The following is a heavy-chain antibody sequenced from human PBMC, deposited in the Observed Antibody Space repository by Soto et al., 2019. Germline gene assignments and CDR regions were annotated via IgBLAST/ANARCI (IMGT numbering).Heavy chain of an antibody. CDR3: AREMDTAMVRRGYHYYGLDV. D-gene: IGHD5-18*01. CDR1: GFTFSSYA. CDR2: ISYDGSNK. J-gene: IGHJ6*02. Sequence: PGGSLRLSCAASGFTFSSYAMHWVRQAPGKGLEWVAVISYDGSNKYYADSVKGRFTISRDNSKNTLYLQMNSLRAEDTAVYYCAREMDTAMVRRGYHYYGLDVWGQGTTVTVSS. V-gene: IGHV3-30-3*01.